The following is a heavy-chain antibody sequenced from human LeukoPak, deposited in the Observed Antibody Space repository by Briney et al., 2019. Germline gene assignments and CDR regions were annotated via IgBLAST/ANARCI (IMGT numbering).Heavy chain of an antibody. CDR3: ASRYYDILTGYH. D-gene: IGHD3-9*01. CDR1: GGSISSYY. CDR2: IYYSGST. J-gene: IGHJ5*02. Sequence: PSETLSLTCTVSGGSISSYYWSWIRQPPGKGLEWIGYIYYSGSTYYNPSLKSRVTISVDTSKNQFSLKLSSVTAADTAVYYCASRYYDILTGYHWGQGTLVTVSS. V-gene: IGHV4-59*08.